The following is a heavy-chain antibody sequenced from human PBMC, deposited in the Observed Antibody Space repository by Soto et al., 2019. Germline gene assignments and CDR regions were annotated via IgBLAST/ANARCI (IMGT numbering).Heavy chain of an antibody. J-gene: IGHJ6*02. CDR1: GYTFTDYY. V-gene: IGHV1-2*02. CDR3: AKLAYYHYAMDV. CDR2: ISPKSGDT. Sequence: ASVKVSCKXSGYTFTDYYLHWVRQAPGQGLQWMGWISPKSGDTKYAQNLQGRVTMTRDTSIGATYMELSSLTSDDTAVYYCAKLAYYHYAMDVWGQGTTVTVSS.